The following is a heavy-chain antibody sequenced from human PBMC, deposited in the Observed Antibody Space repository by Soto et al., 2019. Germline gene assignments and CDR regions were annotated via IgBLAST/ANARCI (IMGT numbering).Heavy chain of an antibody. CDR1: GGSISSSNW. V-gene: IGHV4-4*02. Sequence: PSETLSLTCAVSGGSISSSNWWSWVRQPPRKGLEWIGEIYHSGSTNYNPSLKSRVTISVDKSKNQFSLKLSSVTAADTAVYYCAREIYAYYYGSGSYFDYWGQGTLVTVSS. CDR2: IYHSGST. D-gene: IGHD3-10*01. CDR3: AREIYAYYYGSGSYFDY. J-gene: IGHJ4*02.